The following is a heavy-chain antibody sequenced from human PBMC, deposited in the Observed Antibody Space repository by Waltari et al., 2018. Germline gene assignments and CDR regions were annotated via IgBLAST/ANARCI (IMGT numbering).Heavy chain of an antibody. CDR3: ASTSQSAFDY. CDR1: AFTSSSYS. J-gene: IGHJ4*02. V-gene: IGHV3-21*01. CDR2: ISSSSYI. Sequence: EVQLVESGGGLVKPGGSLSLSCAASAFTSSSYSMSWVRQGPGKWLSWVSSISSSSYIYDADSVKGRFTISRDNAKNSLYLQMNSLRAEDTAVYYCASTSQSAFDYWGQGTLVTVSS.